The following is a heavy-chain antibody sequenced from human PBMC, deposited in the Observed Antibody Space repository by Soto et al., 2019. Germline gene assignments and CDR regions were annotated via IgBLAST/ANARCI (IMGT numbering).Heavy chain of an antibody. Sequence: QITLKESGPTLVRPTQTLTLTCTFSGFSLSTTGVGVGWIRQPPGKALEWLALIYWDDDKRYSPSLKSRLTITKDPSKNEVILTMTNMDPVDTATYYCAQRLRVYGLGSERSHYFGPWGQGTLVTVSS. D-gene: IGHD3-10*01. CDR2: IYWDDDK. CDR1: GFSLSTTGVG. V-gene: IGHV2-5*02. CDR3: AQRLRVYGLGSERSHYFGP. J-gene: IGHJ5*02.